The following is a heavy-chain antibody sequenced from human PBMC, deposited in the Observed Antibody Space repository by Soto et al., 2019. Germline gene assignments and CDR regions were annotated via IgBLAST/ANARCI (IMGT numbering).Heavy chain of an antibody. CDR1: GFSFSSYG. CDR3: ARQWGEGYKVPYLDQ. V-gene: IGHV3-33*01. Sequence: QVQLVESGGGVVQPGRSLRLSCAASGFSFSSYGMHWVRQAPGKGLEWVAVNWYDGSRTSYAESVKGRFTVSRDNSRKMLWLQMDSLRAEDTAVYFCARQWGEGYKVPYLDQWGQGTLVTVSS. J-gene: IGHJ4*02. D-gene: IGHD1-26*01. CDR2: NWYDGSRT.